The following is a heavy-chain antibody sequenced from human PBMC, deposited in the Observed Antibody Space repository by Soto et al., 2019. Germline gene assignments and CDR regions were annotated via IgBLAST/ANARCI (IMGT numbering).Heavy chain of an antibody. Sequence: SETLSLTCTVSGASVSSGSYYWSWMRQPPGKGLEWIGYIFYGGNTNYNPSLKSRVTISVDTSKNQFSLKLSSVTAADTAVYYCARQLTYYYGMDVWGQGTTVTVSS. CDR1: GASVSSGSYY. CDR3: ARQLTYYYGMDV. J-gene: IGHJ6*02. V-gene: IGHV4-61*01. D-gene: IGHD1-1*01. CDR2: IFYGGNT.